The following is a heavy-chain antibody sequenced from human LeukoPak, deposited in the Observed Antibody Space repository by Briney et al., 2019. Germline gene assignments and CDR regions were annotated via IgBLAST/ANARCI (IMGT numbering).Heavy chain of an antibody. V-gene: IGHV3-48*04. CDR1: GFYFGGHA. CDR2: ITYGSDTI. CDR3: ARHLNRPFYYYYYMDV. Sequence: GGSLRLSCVASGFYFGGHAMHWLRQAPGKGLEWVAYITYGSDTIFYADSVKGRFTVSRDNAKNSLYLQMDSLRAEDTAVYYCARHLNRPFYYYYYMDVWGKGTTVIVSS. J-gene: IGHJ6*03. D-gene: IGHD2/OR15-2a*01.